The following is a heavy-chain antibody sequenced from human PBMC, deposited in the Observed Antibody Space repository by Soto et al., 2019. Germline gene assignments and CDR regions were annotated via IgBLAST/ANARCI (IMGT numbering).Heavy chain of an antibody. CDR3: ARDHSILAREYFDY. V-gene: IGHV4-4*02. CDR1: GGSISSSNW. CDR2: IYHSGST. J-gene: IGHJ4*02. Sequence: SETLSLTCAVSGGSISSSNWWSWVRQLPGKGLEWIGEIYHSGSTNYNPSLKSRVTISVDKSKNQFSLKLSSVTAADTAVYYCARDHSILAREYFDYWGQGTLVTVSS. D-gene: IGHD2-15*01.